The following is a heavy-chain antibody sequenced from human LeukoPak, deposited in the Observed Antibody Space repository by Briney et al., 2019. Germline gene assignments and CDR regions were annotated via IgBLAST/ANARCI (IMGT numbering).Heavy chain of an antibody. CDR2: INHSGST. V-gene: IGHV4-34*01. Sequence: SETLSLTCAVYGGSFSGYYWSWIRQPPGKGLEWIGEINHSGSTNYKPSLKSRVTISVDTSKNQFSLKLSSVTAADTTVYYCARQNFYRYCRSTSCYRPYYYYYMDVWGKGTTVTISS. D-gene: IGHD2-2*01. J-gene: IGHJ6*03. CDR3: ARQNFYRYCRSTSCYRPYYYYYMDV. CDR1: GGSFSGYY.